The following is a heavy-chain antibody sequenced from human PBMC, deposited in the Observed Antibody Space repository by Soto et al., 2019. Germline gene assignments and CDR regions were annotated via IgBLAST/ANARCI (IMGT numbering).Heavy chain of an antibody. CDR2: IIPIFGTA. CDR1: GGTFSSYA. CDR3: ASSRSGSYSVVWFDP. J-gene: IGHJ5*02. Sequence: ASVKVSCKASGGTFSSYAISWGRQAPGQGLEWMGGIIPIFGTANYAQKFQGRVTITADESTSTAYMELSSLRSEDTAVYYCASSRSGSYSVVWFDPWGQGTLVTVSS. D-gene: IGHD1-26*01. V-gene: IGHV1-69*13.